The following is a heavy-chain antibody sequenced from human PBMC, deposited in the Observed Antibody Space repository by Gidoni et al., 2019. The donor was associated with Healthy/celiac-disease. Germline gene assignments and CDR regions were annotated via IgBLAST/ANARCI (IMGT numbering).Heavy chain of an antibody. Sequence: SISSGYSYWSWIRQPPGKGLEWIGYIYYSGRTYYNPSLKSRVTISVDPSKNQSSLKLRFVTAADTAVYSCARDRRDYDSSGFHDFDIWGQGTMVTVSS. CDR1: SISSGYSY. V-gene: IGHV4-30-4*01. J-gene: IGHJ3*02. CDR2: IYYSGRT. CDR3: ARDRRDYDSSGFHDFDI. D-gene: IGHD3-22*01.